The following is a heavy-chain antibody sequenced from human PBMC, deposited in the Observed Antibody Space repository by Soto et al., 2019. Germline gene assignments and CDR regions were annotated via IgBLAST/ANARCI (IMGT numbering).Heavy chain of an antibody. J-gene: IGHJ4*02. CDR3: ARDSSWYQLLPTGY. CDR1: GYTFTSYG. CDR2: ISAYNGNT. Sequence: ASVKVSCKASGYTFTSYGISWVRQAPGQGLEWMGWISAYNGNTNYAQKLQGRVTMTTDTSTSTAYMELRSLRSDDTAVYYCARDSSWYQLLPTGYWGQGTLVTVSS. V-gene: IGHV1-18*04. D-gene: IGHD2-2*01.